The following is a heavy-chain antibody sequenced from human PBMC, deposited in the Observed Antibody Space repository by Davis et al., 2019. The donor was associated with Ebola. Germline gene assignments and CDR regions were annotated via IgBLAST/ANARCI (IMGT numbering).Heavy chain of an antibody. CDR1: GLTFSNYA. Sequence: PGGSLRLSCAASGLTFSNYAMSWVRQAPGGGLEWVAGISVTGADIKYADSVRGRFSISRDDSKNTLYLQMDSLRAEDTAVFYCAEGGTNNFLGANWGQETLVTVSS. CDR3: AEGGTNNFLGAN. D-gene: IGHD2-8*01. V-gene: IGHV3-23*01. CDR2: ISVTGADI. J-gene: IGHJ4*02.